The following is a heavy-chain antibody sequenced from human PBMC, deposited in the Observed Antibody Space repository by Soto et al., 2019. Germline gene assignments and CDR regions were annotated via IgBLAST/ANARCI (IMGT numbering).Heavy chain of an antibody. D-gene: IGHD4-4*01. Sequence: QLQLQESGPGLVKPWETLSLTCTVSYGSISVSNVFWGWVRQPPGKGLEWIGNIDCNGTAYFNPSLGTRVTFPVDTSKNQFSLTLHSVTAADTAVYYCARTTGRHLDFWGQGILVTVSS. V-gene: IGHV4-39*01. CDR3: ARTTGRHLDF. CDR1: YGSISVSNVF. J-gene: IGHJ4*02. CDR2: IDCNGTA.